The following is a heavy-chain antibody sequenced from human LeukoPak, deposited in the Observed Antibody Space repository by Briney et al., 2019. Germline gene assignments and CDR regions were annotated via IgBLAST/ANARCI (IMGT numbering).Heavy chain of an antibody. Sequence: SGRSLRLSCAASGFTFSKYWMLWVRQAPGNGLESVSRINTDGTVTTYADSVKGRFTVSRDNADNTMFLQMNSVRDEDTAVYYCATKQWLAPPPDSWGQGTPVTVSS. V-gene: IGHV3-74*01. CDR1: GFTFSKYW. J-gene: IGHJ4*02. CDR3: ATKQWLAPPPDS. CDR2: INTDGTVT. D-gene: IGHD6-19*01.